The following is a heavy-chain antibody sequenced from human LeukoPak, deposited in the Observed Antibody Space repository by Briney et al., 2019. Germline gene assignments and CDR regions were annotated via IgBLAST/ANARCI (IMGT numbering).Heavy chain of an antibody. J-gene: IGHJ6*02. CDR3: VYSSSSVLLSPRNYYYYGMDV. CDR2: ISSNGGST. V-gene: IGHV3-64*04. D-gene: IGHD6-6*01. Sequence: GGSLRLSCSASGFTFGSYAMHWVRQAPGKGLEYVSAISSNGGSTYYADSVKGRFTISRDNSKNTLYLQMNSLRAEDTAVYYCVYSSSSVLLSPRNYYYYGMDVWGQGTTVTVSS. CDR1: GFTFGSYA.